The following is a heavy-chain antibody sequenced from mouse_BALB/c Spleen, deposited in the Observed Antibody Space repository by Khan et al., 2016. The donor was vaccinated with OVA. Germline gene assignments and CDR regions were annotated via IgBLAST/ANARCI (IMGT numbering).Heavy chain of an antibody. Sequence: QVQLQQSGPDLVKPGASVRISCKASGYTFTTYYMHWVKQRPGQGLEWIGWIFPGSCNTNYNEKFKGKATLTADKSSSTAYMQLSSLTSEDSAVXFCSRYDSFLGSAIVHWGQGTSVTVSS. CDR1: GYTFTTYY. J-gene: IGHJ4*01. D-gene: IGHD2-4*01. V-gene: IGHV1S56*01. CDR2: IFPGSCNT. CDR3: SRYDSFLGSAIVH.